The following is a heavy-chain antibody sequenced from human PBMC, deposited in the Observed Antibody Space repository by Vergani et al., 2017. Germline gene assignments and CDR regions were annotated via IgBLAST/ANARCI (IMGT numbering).Heavy chain of an antibody. CDR2: MNPNSGNT. CDR3: ARARYCSSNSCSAMGYYYYMDV. CDR1: GYTFTSYD. V-gene: IGHV1-8*01. J-gene: IGHJ6*03. Sequence: QVQLVQSGAEVKKPGASVKVSCKASGYTFTSYDINWVRQATGQGLEWMGWMNPNSGNTGYAQKFQGRVTMTRNTSISTAYMELSSLRSEDTAVYYCARARYCSSNSCSAMGYYYYMDVWGKGTTVTVSS. D-gene: IGHD2-2*01.